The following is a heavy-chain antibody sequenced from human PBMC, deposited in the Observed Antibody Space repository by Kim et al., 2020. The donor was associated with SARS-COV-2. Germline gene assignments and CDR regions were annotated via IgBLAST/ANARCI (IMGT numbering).Heavy chain of an antibody. CDR3: AKSADPYYYYYYYMYV. CDR2: ISWNSGSI. Sequence: GGSLRLSCAASGFTFGDYAMHWVRQAPGKGLEWVSGISWNSGSIGYADSVKGRFTISRDNAKNSLYLQMNSLRAEDTALYYCAKSADPYYYYYYYMYVWGKGTTVTVSS. J-gene: IGHJ6*03. V-gene: IGHV3-9*01. CDR1: GFTFGDYA.